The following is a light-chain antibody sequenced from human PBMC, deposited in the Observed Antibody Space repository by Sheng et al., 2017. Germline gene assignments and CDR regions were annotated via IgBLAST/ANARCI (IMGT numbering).Light chain of an antibody. CDR3: QVLSSSPPQLT. CDR2: AAS. J-gene: IGKJ4*01. V-gene: IGKV1-9*01. CDR1: QDITNF. Sequence: DIQVTQSPSSLSASVGDRITITCQASQDITNFLNWYQQKPEKAPKLLIYAASTLQSGVPSRFSGSRSGTEFTFTISSLQPEDSATYYCQVLSSSPPQLTFGGGTKVAI.